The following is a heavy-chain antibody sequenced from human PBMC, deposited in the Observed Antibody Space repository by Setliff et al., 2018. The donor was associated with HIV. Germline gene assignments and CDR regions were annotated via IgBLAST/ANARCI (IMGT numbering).Heavy chain of an antibody. V-gene: IGHV1-18*01. D-gene: IGHD2-8*02. Sequence: ASVKVSCKASGYDFTAYAISWVRQAPGQGLEWMGRIGGDNANIKFAQSFQGRVTMTTETSTNTAYLELTSLRSDDTAVYYCARYAASGTGWFGPWGQGTQVTVSS. CDR2: IGGDNANI. J-gene: IGHJ5*02. CDR1: GYDFTAYA. CDR3: ARYAASGTGWFGP.